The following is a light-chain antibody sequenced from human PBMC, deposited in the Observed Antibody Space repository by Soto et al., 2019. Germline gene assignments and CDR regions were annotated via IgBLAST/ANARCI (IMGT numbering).Light chain of an antibody. V-gene: IGLV1-51*01. CDR2: DNN. CDR3: GTWDSSLSAVYV. CDR1: SSNIGNNY. Sequence: QSVLTQPPSVSAAPGQKVTISCSGSSSNIGNNYVSWYQQLPGTAPKRLIYDNNKRPSGIPDRFSGSKSGTSATLGITGLQTGDEADYYCGTWDSSLSAVYVFGTGTKLTVL. J-gene: IGLJ1*01.